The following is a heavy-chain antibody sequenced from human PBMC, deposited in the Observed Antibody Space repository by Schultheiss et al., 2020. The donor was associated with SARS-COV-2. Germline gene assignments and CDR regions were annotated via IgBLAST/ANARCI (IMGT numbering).Heavy chain of an antibody. Sequence: GGSLRLSCAASGFTFSGSAMHWVRQASGKGLEWVGRIRSKANSYATAYAASVKGRFTISRDDSKNTAYLQMNSLKTEDTAVYYCTRLRGGYCTGGVCYNGEGYWGQGTLVTVSS. J-gene: IGHJ4*02. CDR2: IRSKANSYAT. CDR1: GFTFSGSA. V-gene: IGHV3-73*01. D-gene: IGHD2-8*02. CDR3: TRLRGGYCTGGVCYNGEGY.